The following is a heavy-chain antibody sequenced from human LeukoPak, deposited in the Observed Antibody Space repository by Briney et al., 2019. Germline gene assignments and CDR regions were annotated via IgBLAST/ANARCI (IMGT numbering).Heavy chain of an antibody. V-gene: IGHV3-64D*06. CDR1: GFTFSSYS. J-gene: IGHJ3*02. D-gene: IGHD3-16*02. CDR2: ISSNGGST. Sequence: QPGGSLILSCSASGFTFSSYSMHWVRQAPGKGLEYVSAISSNGGSTYYADSVTGRFTISRDNSKNTLYLQMSSLRAEDTAVYYCVKDYYDYVWGSYRYGAFDIWGQGTMVTVSS. CDR3: VKDYYDYVWGSYRYGAFDI.